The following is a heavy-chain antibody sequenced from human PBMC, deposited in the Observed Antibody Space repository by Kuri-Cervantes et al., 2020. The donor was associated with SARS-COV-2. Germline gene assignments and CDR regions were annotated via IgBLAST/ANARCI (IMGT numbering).Heavy chain of an antibody. J-gene: IGHJ6*03. CDR2: VYYSGST. Sequence: SETLSLTCTVSGGFISNSSYYWGWIRQPPGKGLEWIGSVYYSGSTYYNPSLKSRVTIYVDTSKNQFSLKLSSVTAADTAVYYCARDKRSYYYYMDVWGKGTTVTVSS. CDR1: GGFISNSSYY. CDR3: ARDKRSYYYYMDV. D-gene: IGHD3-16*01. V-gene: IGHV4-39*07.